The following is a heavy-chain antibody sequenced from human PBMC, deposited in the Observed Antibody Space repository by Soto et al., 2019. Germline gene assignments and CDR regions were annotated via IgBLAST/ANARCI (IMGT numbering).Heavy chain of an antibody. V-gene: IGHV3-15*01. Sequence: GGSLRLSCAASGFTFSNAWMSWVRQAPGKGLEWVGRIKSKTDGGTTDYAAPVKGRFTISRDDSKNTLYLQMNSLKTEDTAVYYFTTDPAVRYFDWLVFNDYWGQGTLVTVSS. D-gene: IGHD3-9*01. J-gene: IGHJ4*02. CDR2: IKSKTDGGTT. CDR1: GFTFSNAW. CDR3: TTDPAVRYFDWLVFNDY.